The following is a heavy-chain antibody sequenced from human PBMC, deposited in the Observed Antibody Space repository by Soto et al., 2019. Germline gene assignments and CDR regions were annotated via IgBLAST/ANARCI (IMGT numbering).Heavy chain of an antibody. CDR1: GFTFSSFG. Sequence: EVQLLDSGGDLAQPGGSLRLSCTASGFTFSSFGMAWVRQAPGKGLEWVSAISGSGDSSYYADSVKDRFTISRDNPTNTLYLQMNNLRAEDPAVYYCAKVAIGMFSHKHHFDHWGQGTQVTVSS. CDR3: AKVAIGMFSHKHHFDH. J-gene: IGHJ4*02. D-gene: IGHD2-2*03. V-gene: IGHV3-23*01. CDR2: ISGSGDSS.